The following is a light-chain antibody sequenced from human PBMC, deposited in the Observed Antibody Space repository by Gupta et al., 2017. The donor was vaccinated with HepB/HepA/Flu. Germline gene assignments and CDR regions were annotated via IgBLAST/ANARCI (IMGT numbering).Light chain of an antibody. CDR1: QSLLHSNGYNY. J-gene: IGKJ5*01. V-gene: IGKV2-28*01. Sequence: DIVMTQSPLSLPVTPGEPASISCRSSQSLLHSNGYNYLDWYLQKPGQSPQLLIYLGSNRASGVPDRFSGSGSGTDFTLEISRVEAEDVGVYYCRQALQTPLTFGQGTRLEIK. CDR3: RQALQTPLT. CDR2: LGS.